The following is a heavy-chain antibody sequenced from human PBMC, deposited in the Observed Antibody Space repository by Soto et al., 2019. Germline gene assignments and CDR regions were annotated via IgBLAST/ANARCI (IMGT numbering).Heavy chain of an antibody. CDR3: AKSVADYYYYYMDV. V-gene: IGHV3-30*18. J-gene: IGHJ6*03. Sequence: GGSLRLSCAASGFTFSSYGMHWVRQAPGKGLEWVAVISYDGSNKYYADSVKGRFTISRDNSKNTLYLQMNSLRAEDTAVYYCAKSVADYYYYYMDVWGKGTTVTVSS. CDR1: GFTFSSYG. D-gene: IGHD5-12*01. CDR2: ISYDGSNK.